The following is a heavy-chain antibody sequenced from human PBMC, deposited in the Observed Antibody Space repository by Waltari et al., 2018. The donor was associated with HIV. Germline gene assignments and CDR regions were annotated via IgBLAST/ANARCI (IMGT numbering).Heavy chain of an antibody. Sequence: EVQLVQSGGGLIQTGGSLRLSCAPSGLPLRRNYMSWCRQAPGKGLEWVSVIYSVGNTYYADSVKGRFTISRDNSKNTLYLQLNSLRAEDSAVYYCARDLGSSSWYNYYYGMDVWGQGTTVTVSS. CDR3: ARDLGSSSWYNYYYGMDV. CDR2: IYSVGNT. J-gene: IGHJ6*02. V-gene: IGHV3-53*01. D-gene: IGHD6-13*01. CDR1: GLPLRRNY.